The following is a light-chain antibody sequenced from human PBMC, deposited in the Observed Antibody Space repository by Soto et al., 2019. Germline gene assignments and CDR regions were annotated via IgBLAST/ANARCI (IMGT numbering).Light chain of an antibody. Sequence: QSALTQPASVSGSPGQSITISCTGTSSDVGGYNLVSWYQQDPGKAPKLMISEVTKRPSGVSNRFSGSKSGNMASLTISGLQAEDESDYYCCSYARSGTVFGGGTKLTVL. CDR3: CSYARSGTV. V-gene: IGLV2-23*02. CDR2: EVT. J-gene: IGLJ3*02. CDR1: SSDVGGYNL.